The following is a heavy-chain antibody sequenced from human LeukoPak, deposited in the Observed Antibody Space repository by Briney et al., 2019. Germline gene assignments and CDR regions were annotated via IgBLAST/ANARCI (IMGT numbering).Heavy chain of an antibody. Sequence: QPGRSLRLSCAASGFTFSSYGMHWVRQAPGKGLEWVAVIWYDRSNKYYADSVKGRFTISRDNSKNTLYLQMNSLRAEDTAVYYCARGYYYDSSGYYSLLFDYWGQGTLVTVSS. V-gene: IGHV3-33*01. D-gene: IGHD3-22*01. CDR2: IWYDRSNK. CDR1: GFTFSSYG. CDR3: ARGYYYDSSGYYSLLFDY. J-gene: IGHJ4*02.